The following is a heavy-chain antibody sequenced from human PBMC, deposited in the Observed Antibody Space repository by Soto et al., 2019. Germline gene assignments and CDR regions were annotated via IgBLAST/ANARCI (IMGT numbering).Heavy chain of an antibody. V-gene: IGHV3-23*01. CDR3: AKDGDFYDFCSGYGWDV. CDR1: GFTFSNYA. J-gene: IGHJ6*02. Sequence: EVQLLESGGGLVAPGGSLRLSCAASGFTFSNYATSWVRQAPGKGLEWVSAISGSGGYTYYADSVKGRFTISRDNSKSTMYLQMNSLRDEDTAIYYCAKDGDFYDFCSGYGWDVWGPGTTVIVSS. CDR2: ISGSGGYT. D-gene: IGHD3-3*01.